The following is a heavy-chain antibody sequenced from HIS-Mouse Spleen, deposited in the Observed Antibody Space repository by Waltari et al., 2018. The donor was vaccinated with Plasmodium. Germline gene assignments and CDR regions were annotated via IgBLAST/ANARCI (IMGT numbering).Heavy chain of an antibody. J-gene: IGHJ4*02. D-gene: IGHD1-7*01. CDR2: IYYSGST. V-gene: IGHV4-39*07. Sequence: QLQLQESGPGLVKPSETLSLTCPVSGGPISSSRYYWGWIRQPPGKGLEWIGSIYYSGSTYYNPSLKSRVTISVDTSKNQFSLKLSSVTAADTAVYYCARDRITGTSYFDYWGQGTLVTVSS. CDR1: GGPISSSRYY. CDR3: ARDRITGTSYFDY.